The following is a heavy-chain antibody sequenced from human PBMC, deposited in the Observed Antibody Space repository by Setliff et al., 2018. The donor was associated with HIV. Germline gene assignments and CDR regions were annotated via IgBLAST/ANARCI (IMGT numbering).Heavy chain of an antibody. Sequence: SETLSLTCTVSGGSSSSHYWSWIRQPPGQGLEWIGYVHYSGTTNYNPSLKSRVTIAVDTSKNQFSMKLRSVTAADTAVYYWARQRGGRVTIFGVSGGWFDPWGQGTLVTVSS. V-gene: IGHV4-59*08. D-gene: IGHD3-3*01. J-gene: IGHJ5*02. CDR1: GGSSSSHY. CDR3: ARQRGGRVTIFGVSGGWFDP. CDR2: VHYSGTT.